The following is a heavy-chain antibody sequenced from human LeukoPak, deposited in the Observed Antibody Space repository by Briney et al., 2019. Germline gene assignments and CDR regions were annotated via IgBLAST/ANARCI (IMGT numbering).Heavy chain of an antibody. Sequence: ETLSLTCTVSSGSISGHYWSWVRQPPGKGLEWVSSISSSSSYIYYADSVKGRFTISRDNAKNSLYLQMNSLRAEDTAVYYCARDGSSWYRLNYFDYRGQGTLVTVSS. V-gene: IGHV3-21*01. CDR2: ISSSSSYI. CDR3: ARDGSSWYRLNYFDY. J-gene: IGHJ4*02. CDR1: SGSISGHY. D-gene: IGHD6-13*01.